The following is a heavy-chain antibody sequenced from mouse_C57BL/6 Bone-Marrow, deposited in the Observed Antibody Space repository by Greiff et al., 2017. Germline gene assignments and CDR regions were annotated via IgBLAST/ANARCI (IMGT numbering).Heavy chain of an antibody. CDR2: IDPADSET. J-gene: IGHJ1*03. CDR1: GYTFTSYW. Sequence: QVQLQQPGAELVRPGSSVKLSCKASGYTFTSYWMHWVKQRPIQGLEWIGNIDPADSETHYNQKFKDKATLTVDKSSSAAYMQLSSLTSEDSAVYYCAGDCYGSSSHWYFDVWGTGTTVTVSS. D-gene: IGHD1-1*01. CDR3: AGDCYGSSSHWYFDV. V-gene: IGHV1-52*01.